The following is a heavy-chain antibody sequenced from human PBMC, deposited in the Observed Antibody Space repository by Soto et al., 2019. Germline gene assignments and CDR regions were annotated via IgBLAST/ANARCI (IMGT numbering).Heavy chain of an antibody. D-gene: IGHD1-1*01. V-gene: IGHV3-23*01. Sequence: EMQLLESGGGLVQPGGSLRLSCVVSGFSFSTYGVTWVRQAPGKGLEWVCGVSGGSGVTHYTDSVKGRFTISGDDSKNTVYLQTHSQRGEDTAVYYCTRWNGYGDLWGQGTLVTVSS. CDR3: TRWNGYGDL. CDR1: GFSFSTYG. J-gene: IGHJ5*02. CDR2: VSGGSGVT.